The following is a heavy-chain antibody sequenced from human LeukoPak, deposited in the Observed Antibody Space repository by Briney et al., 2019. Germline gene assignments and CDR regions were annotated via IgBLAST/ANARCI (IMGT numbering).Heavy chain of an antibody. V-gene: IGHV4-31*03. J-gene: IGHJ3*02. D-gene: IGHD3-22*01. Sequence: SETLSLTCTVSGGSISSGGYYWIWTRDHPGRGLEGFGYIYYSGSTHYNPSLKTRGPITVDTSKNQFPLTLSSVTAADTAVYYCGRNRAAHYDSRGYHAFDIWGQGTMVTAPS. CDR3: GRNRAAHYDSRGYHAFDI. CDR1: GGSISSGGYY. CDR2: IYYSGST.